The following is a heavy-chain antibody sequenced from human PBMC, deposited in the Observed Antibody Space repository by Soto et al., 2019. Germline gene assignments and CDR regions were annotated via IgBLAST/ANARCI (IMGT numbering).Heavy chain of an antibody. CDR3: ARAYYDSSGYSAFDI. V-gene: IGHV3-33*01. Sequence: VQLVESGRVVVQPGGSLRLSCAASGFTFRSYNMHWVRQAPGEGLEWVAVIWYDARNKYYADSVKGRFTISRDNSKNTLYLQMNSLRAEDTAVYYCARAYYDSSGYSAFDIWGQGTMVTVSS. D-gene: IGHD3-22*01. CDR1: GFTFRSYN. CDR2: IWYDARNK. J-gene: IGHJ3*02.